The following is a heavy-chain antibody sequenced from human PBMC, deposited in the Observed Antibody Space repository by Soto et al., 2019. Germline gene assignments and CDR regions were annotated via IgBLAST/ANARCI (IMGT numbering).Heavy chain of an antibody. J-gene: IGHJ4*02. D-gene: IGHD3-3*01. CDR2: INAGNGNT. CDR1: GYTFTSYA. V-gene: IGHV1-3*01. Sequence: ASVKVSCKASGYTFTSYAMHWVRQAPGQRLEWMGWINAGNGNTKYSQKFQGRVTITRDTSASTAYMELSSLRSEDTAVYYCARGPLDGFWSGYDYWGQGTLVTVSS. CDR3: ARGPLDGFWSGYDY.